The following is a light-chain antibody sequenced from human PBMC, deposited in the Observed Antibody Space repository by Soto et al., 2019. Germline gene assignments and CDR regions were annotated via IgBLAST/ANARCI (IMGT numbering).Light chain of an antibody. Sequence: QSVLAQPAYVSGSPGQSITISCTGTTSDVGTYSLVSWYQQHPGKAPKLIIYEVSKRPSGISNRFSGSKSGNTASLTISGRQAEDEADYYCCSPWVFGGGTKLTVL. J-gene: IGLJ3*02. CDR3: CSPWV. CDR2: EVS. CDR1: TSDVGTYSL. V-gene: IGLV2-23*02.